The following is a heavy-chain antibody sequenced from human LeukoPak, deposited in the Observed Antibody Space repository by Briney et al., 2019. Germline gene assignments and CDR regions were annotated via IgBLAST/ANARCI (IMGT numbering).Heavy chain of an antibody. D-gene: IGHD4-11*01. J-gene: IGHJ6*02. CDR2: ISANGGST. CDR3: ARRVADTDYLGMDV. Sequence: GGSLRLSCEASGFTFSYHAMHWVRQAPGKGLEYVSAISANGGSTYYANSVKGRFTISRDNSKNMLYFQIDSLIPEDMGVYYCARRVADTDYLGMDVWGQGTTVTVS. CDR1: GFTFSYHA. V-gene: IGHV3-64*01.